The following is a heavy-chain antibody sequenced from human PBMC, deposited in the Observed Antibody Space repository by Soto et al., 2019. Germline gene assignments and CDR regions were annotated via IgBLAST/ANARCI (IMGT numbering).Heavy chain of an antibody. J-gene: IGHJ6*02. D-gene: IGHD3-10*01. CDR1: GGTFSSYA. CDR2: IIPIFGTA. CDR3: ERNEVDYYGSGSYYHYSSSAMDV. V-gene: IGHV1-69*13. Sequence: SVKVSCKASGGTFSSYAISWVRQAPGQGLEWMGGIIPIFGTANYAQKFQGRVTITADESTSTAYMELSSLRSEDTAVYYCERNEVDYYGSGSYYHYSSSAMDVWGQETTVTLSS.